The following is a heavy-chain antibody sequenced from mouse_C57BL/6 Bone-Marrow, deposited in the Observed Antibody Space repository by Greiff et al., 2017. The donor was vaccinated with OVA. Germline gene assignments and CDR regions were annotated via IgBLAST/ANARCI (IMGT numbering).Heavy chain of an antibody. V-gene: IGHV5-4*03. CDR2: ISDGGSYT. CDR1: GFTFSSYA. Sequence: EVKLMESGGGLVKPGGSLKLSCAASGFTFSSYAMSWVRQTPEKRLEWVATISDGGSYTYYPDNVKGRFTISRDNAKNNLYLQMSHLKSEDTAMYYCARGDYSNYVDYFDYWGQGTTLTVSS. D-gene: IGHD2-5*01. CDR3: ARGDYSNYVDYFDY. J-gene: IGHJ2*01.